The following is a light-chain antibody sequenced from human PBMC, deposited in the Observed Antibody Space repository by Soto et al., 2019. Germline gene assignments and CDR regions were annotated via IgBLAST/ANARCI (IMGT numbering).Light chain of an antibody. CDR1: QDISDN. CDR3: QQFENLPPLT. Sequence: GDSVPITCQASQDISDNLNWYQQKPGKAPKLLIYDASNLKTGVSSRFSGSGSGTDFTFTITSLQPEDIATYYCQQFENLPPLTFGGGTRVEIK. V-gene: IGKV1-33*01. J-gene: IGKJ4*01. CDR2: DAS.